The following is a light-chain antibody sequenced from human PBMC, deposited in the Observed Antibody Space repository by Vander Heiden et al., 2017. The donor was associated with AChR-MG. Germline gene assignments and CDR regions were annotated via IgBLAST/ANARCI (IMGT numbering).Light chain of an antibody. J-gene: IGKJ1*01. CDR1: QSISRY. CDR3: QQRDSVPWT. Sequence: DVQMTQSPSSLSASVGDRVTITCRASQSISRYLNWYQHKPGKAPKLLIYAASSLESGVPSRFSGSGSGTDFTLTISRLQPGDFATYYCQQRDSVPWTFGQGTKVEIK. V-gene: IGKV1-39*01. CDR2: AAS.